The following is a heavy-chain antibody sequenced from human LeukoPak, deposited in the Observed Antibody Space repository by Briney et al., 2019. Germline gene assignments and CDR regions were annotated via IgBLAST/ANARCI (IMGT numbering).Heavy chain of an antibody. Sequence: PSETLSLTCTVSGGSISSYYWSWIRQPPGKGLEWIGYIYYSGSTNYNPSLKSRVTMSVDTSKNQFSLKLSSVTAADTAVYYCARVNSETGYFDYWGQGTLVTVSS. CDR3: ARVNSETGYFDY. CDR2: IYYSGST. CDR1: GGSISSYY. V-gene: IGHV4-59*12. J-gene: IGHJ4*02. D-gene: IGHD1-14*01.